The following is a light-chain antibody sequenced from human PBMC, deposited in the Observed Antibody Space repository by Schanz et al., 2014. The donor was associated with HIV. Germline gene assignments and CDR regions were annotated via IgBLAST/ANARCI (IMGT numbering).Light chain of an antibody. Sequence: VMTQSPAALSVSPGEGATLSCRASQSVSFNLAWYQQKPGQAPKLLIYDAATRATGIPARFSGRRSGTHFTLTINSLQSEDFAVYFCQQYNLWPVTFGQGTRLEIE. J-gene: IGKJ5*01. CDR2: DAA. CDR1: QSVSFN. CDR3: QQYNLWPVT. V-gene: IGKV3-15*01.